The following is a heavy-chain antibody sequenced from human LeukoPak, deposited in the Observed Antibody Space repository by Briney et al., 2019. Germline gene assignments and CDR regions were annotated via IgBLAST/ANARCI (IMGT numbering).Heavy chain of an antibody. CDR3: ARRDSSGYYYVL. D-gene: IGHD3-22*01. CDR1: GFTVSSNY. V-gene: IGHV3-66*04. J-gene: IGHJ4*02. Sequence: GGSLRLSCAASGFTVSSNYMSWVRQAPGKGLEWVSVLYSGGTSYYANSVQDRFTISRDNSKNTLYLQMNSLSVEDTAVYYCARRDSSGYYYVLWGQGTLVTASS. CDR2: LYSGGTS.